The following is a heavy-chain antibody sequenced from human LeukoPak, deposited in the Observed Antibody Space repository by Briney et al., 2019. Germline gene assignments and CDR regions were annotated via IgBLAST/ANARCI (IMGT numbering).Heavy chain of an antibody. Sequence: GESLRLSCAASGFTVSSNYMSWVRQAPGKGLEWVSVIYSGGSTYYADSVKGRFTISRDNSKNTLYLQMNSLRAEDTAVYYCAVVTANSGYDVFDYWGQGTLVTVSS. J-gene: IGHJ4*02. CDR1: GFTVSSNY. CDR3: AVVTANSGYDVFDY. CDR2: IYSGGST. D-gene: IGHD5-12*01. V-gene: IGHV3-66*01.